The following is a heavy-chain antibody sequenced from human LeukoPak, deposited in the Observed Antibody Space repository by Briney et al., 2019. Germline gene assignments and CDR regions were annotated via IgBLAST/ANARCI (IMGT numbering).Heavy chain of an antibody. CDR3: ARDASLGGNWNDGEVDY. J-gene: IGHJ4*02. CDR1: EFTFSSYA. CDR2: INSDGSST. D-gene: IGHD1-1*01. Sequence: GGSLRLSCAASEFTFSSYAMSWVRQAPGKGLVWVSRINSDGSSTSYADSVKGRFTISRDNAKNSLYLQMNSLRAEDTAVYYCARDASLGGNWNDGEVDYWGQGTLVTVSS. V-gene: IGHV3-74*01.